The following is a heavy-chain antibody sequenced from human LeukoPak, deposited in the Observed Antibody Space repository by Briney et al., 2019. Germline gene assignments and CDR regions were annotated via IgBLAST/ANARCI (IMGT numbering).Heavy chain of an antibody. J-gene: IGHJ4*02. CDR1: GGSISGTSYY. CDR3: ARGKGIIGSWYGDILDY. D-gene: IGHD6-13*01. Sequence: SETLSLTCTVSGGSISGTSYYWGWIRQPPGKGLEWIGSIHYSGSTYYSPSLKSRVTMSVDRTKNKFSLKVNSVTAADTAVYYCARGKGIIGSWYGDILDYWGQGALVTVSS. V-gene: IGHV4-39*01. CDR2: IHYSGST.